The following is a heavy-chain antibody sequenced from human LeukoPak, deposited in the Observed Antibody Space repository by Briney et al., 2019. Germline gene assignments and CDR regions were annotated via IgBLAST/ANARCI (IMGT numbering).Heavy chain of an antibody. J-gene: IGHJ4*02. D-gene: IGHD2-2*01. V-gene: IGHV1-2*06. CDR2: INPNSGGT. CDR3: ASSCYAPYCDFDY. Sequence: ASVKVSRKASGYTFTGYYMHGVRQAPGQGLEWMGRINPNSGGTNYAQKFQGRVTMTRDTSISTAYMELSRLRSDDTAVYYCASSCYAPYCDFDYWGQGTLVTVSS. CDR1: GYTFTGYY.